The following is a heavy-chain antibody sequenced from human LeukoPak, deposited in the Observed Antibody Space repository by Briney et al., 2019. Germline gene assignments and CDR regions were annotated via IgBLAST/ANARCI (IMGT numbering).Heavy chain of an antibody. CDR1: RCTFLQYI. CDR3: ARDAPSFGDCDGNWFDP. D-gene: IGHD2-21*02. J-gene: IGHJ5*02. CDR2: SSGTGRNI. V-gene: IGHV3-48*01. Sequence: LSHPPSRCTFLQYIMKWVHQAPAKELEWLGYSSGTGRNIKYADSVTGRFTISRDNAKDTLYLHMNRLRPEDTAVYYCARDAPSFGDCDGNWFDPWGQGTLVIVSP.